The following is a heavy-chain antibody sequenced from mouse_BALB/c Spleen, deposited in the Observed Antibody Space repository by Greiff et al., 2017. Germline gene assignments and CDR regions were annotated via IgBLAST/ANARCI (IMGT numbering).Heavy chain of an antibody. CDR2: INPSTGYT. J-gene: IGHJ3*01. Sequence: VQLQQSGAELANPGASVKMSCKASGYTFTSYWMHWVKQRPGQGLEWIGYINPSTGYTEYNQKFKDKATLTADKSSSTAYMQLSSLTSEDSAVYYCAREGDSFAYWGQGTLVTVSA. V-gene: IGHV1-7*01. CDR1: GYTFTSYW. CDR3: AREGDSFAY.